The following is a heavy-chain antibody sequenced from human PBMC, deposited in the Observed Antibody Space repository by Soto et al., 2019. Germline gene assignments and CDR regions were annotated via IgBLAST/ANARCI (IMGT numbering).Heavy chain of an antibody. D-gene: IGHD5-12*01. V-gene: IGHV1-2*02. J-gene: IGHJ6*02. Sequence: EASVKVSCKASGYNFADYHIHWVRQAPGQGFEWMGWINPESGDTNCAQNFQGRVTMTTDTSTNTAYLELRSLLSEDTAVYYCARGRGYSGDDHYYYFDMDVWGQGTTVTVSS. CDR3: ARGRGYSGDDHYYYFDMDV. CDR1: GYNFADYH. CDR2: INPESGDT.